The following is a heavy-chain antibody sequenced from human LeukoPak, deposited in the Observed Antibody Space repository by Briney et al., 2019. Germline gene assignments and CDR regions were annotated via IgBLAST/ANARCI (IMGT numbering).Heavy chain of an antibody. V-gene: IGHV4-39*07. Sequence: SETLSLTCTVSGGSISSSSYYWGWIRQPPGKGLERNGSIYYSGSTYYNPSLKSRVTISVDTSKNQFSLKLSSVTAADTAVYYCARDNTIFGVVIRGNWFDPWGQGTLVTVSS. CDR2: IYYSGST. CDR1: GGSISSSSYY. D-gene: IGHD3-3*01. J-gene: IGHJ5*02. CDR3: ARDNTIFGVVIRGNWFDP.